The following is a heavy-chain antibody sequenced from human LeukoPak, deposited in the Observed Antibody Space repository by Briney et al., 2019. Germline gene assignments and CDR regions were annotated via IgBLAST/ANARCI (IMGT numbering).Heavy chain of an antibody. CDR2: IYYSGRT. J-gene: IGHJ3*02. V-gene: IGHV4-31*03. D-gene: IGHD3-10*01. Sequence: SEPLSLPCTVSGGSISSGGYSWRWIRQHPGKGLESYRYIYYSGRTYYNPALKRRVTISVDAYKNQFSLKISSGAAADTALYYCARVFPMVGGARVDSWGQETMV. CDR1: GGSISSGGYS. CDR3: ARVFPMVGGARVDS.